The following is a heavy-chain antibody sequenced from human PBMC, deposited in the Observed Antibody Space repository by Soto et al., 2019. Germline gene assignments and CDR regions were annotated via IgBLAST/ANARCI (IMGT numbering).Heavy chain of an antibody. CDR3: AKIETTEPADAFDI. CDR2: ISYDGSNK. Sequence: GGSLRLSCAASGFTFSSYGMHWVRQAPGKGLEWVAVISYDGSNKYYADSVKGRFTISRDNSKNTLYLQMNSLRAEDTAVCYCAKIETTEPADAFDIWGQGTMVTVSS. V-gene: IGHV3-30*18. J-gene: IGHJ3*02. CDR1: GFTFSSYG. D-gene: IGHD4-17*01.